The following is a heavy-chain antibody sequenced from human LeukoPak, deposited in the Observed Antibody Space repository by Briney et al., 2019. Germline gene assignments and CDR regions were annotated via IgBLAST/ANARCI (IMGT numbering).Heavy chain of an antibody. V-gene: IGHV3-23*01. J-gene: IGHJ4*02. CDR1: GFTFSSHG. Sequence: PGGSLRLSCAVSGFTFSSHGMSWVRQAPGKGLEWVSAISGSGGSTYYADSVKGRFTISRGNSKNTLYLQMNSLRAEDTAVYYCAKDLACSSTSCYSYWGQGTLVTVSS. D-gene: IGHD2-2*01. CDR2: ISGSGGST. CDR3: AKDLACSSTSCYSY.